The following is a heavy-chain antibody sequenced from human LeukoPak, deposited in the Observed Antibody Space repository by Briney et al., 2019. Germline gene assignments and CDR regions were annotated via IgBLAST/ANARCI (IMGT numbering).Heavy chain of an antibody. D-gene: IGHD1-7*01. V-gene: IGHV3-33*01. CDR1: GFTFSSYG. J-gene: IGHJ4*02. Sequence: GRSLRLSCAASGFTFSSYGMHWVRQAPDEGLEWVAVIWYDGTNKYYADSVKGRFTISRDNSKNTLYLQMNSLRAEDTAVYYCARDPHPRGTGTIDYWGQGTLVTVSS. CDR2: IWYDGTNK. CDR3: ARDPHPRGTGTIDY.